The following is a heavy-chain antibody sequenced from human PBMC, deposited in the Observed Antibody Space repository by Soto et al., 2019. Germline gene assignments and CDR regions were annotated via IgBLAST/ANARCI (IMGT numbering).Heavy chain of an antibody. D-gene: IGHD2-21*02. J-gene: IGHJ5*02. V-gene: IGHV1-46*01. CDR2: INPSGSSS. CDR3: ARDQSVNDRYWWFDP. CDR1: GYTFTNHW. Sequence: QVQPVQSGAEVKKPGASVKVSCKASGYTFTNHWIHWVRQAPGQGLEWMGVINPSGSSSLYAQKIQGRVTLTRDTSTNTVYMELSSLTSEDTAVYYCARDQSVNDRYWWFDPWGQGTLVTVSS.